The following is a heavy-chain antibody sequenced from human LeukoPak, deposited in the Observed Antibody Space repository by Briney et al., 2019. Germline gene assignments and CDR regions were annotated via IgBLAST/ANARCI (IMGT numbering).Heavy chain of an antibody. CDR1: GYTFTNYW. CDR3: ARRGIAVAGTPAEYFQH. J-gene: IGHJ1*01. V-gene: IGHV5-51*01. Sequence: GESLKISCEGSGYTFTNYWIAWVRQMPGKGLEWMGIIYPGDSDTRYSPSFQGQVTISADKSISTAYLHWSSLKASDTAMYYCARRGIAVAGTPAEYFQHWGQGTLVTVSS. CDR2: IYPGDSDT. D-gene: IGHD6-19*01.